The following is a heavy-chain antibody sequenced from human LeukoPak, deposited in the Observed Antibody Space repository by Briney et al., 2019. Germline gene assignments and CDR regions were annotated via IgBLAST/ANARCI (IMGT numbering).Heavy chain of an antibody. V-gene: IGHV4-39*01. CDR3: ARQPRDPYSGSYFDY. CDR1: GGSLSSSYYY. CDR2: IYYSGST. J-gene: IGHJ4*02. Sequence: SETLSLTCTVSGGSLSSSYYYWGWLRQPPGRGLEWIGSIYYSGSTYYNPSLKSRVTISVDTSKNQFSLKLSSVTAADTAVYYCARQPRDPYSGSYFDYWGQGTLVTVSS. D-gene: IGHD1-26*01.